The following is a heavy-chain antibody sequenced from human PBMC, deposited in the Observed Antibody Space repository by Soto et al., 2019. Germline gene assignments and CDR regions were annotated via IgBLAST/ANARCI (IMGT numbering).Heavy chain of an antibody. CDR1: GGSISSYY. CDR2: IYYSGST. Sequence: SETLSLTCTVSGGSISSYYWSWIRQPPGKGLEWIGYIYYSGSTNYNPSLKSRVTISVDTSKNQFSLKLSSVTAADTAVYYCARWYFVVPAATSPRFDPWGQGTLVTVSS. CDR3: ARWYFVVPAATSPRFDP. V-gene: IGHV4-59*01. D-gene: IGHD2-2*01. J-gene: IGHJ5*02.